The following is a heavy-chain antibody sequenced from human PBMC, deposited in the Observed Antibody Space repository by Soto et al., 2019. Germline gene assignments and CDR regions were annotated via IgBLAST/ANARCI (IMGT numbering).Heavy chain of an antibody. CDR2: ISGYSGNT. D-gene: IGHD1-26*01. CDR3: AREGSGSQYSQYFEY. V-gene: IGHV1-18*01. CDR1: GYTFSSYG. J-gene: IGHJ4*02. Sequence: QVQLVQSGAEVKKPGASVKVSCKTSGYTFSSYGISWVRQAPGQGLEWMGWISGYSGNTNYAQNLQGRVTMTTDTSTSTAYMELRSLRSDDTAVYYCAREGSGSQYSQYFEYWGQGTLVTVSA.